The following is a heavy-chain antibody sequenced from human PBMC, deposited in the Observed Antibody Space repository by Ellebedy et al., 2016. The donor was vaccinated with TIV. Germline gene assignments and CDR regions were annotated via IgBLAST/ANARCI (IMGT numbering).Heavy chain of an antibody. J-gene: IGHJ4*02. CDR1: GASVNSGTYS. CDR3: ARGVLSGFGQHFDY. V-gene: IGHV4-61*01. Sequence: SETLSLXCSVSGASVNSGTYSWNWFLQPPGKGLEWIGYMYNSGRSNYNPSLKSRVTISVDSSKDQFSLNLQSVTAVDTALYYCARGVLSGFGQHFDYWGQGTLVTVS. CDR2: MYNSGRS. D-gene: IGHD3-3*01.